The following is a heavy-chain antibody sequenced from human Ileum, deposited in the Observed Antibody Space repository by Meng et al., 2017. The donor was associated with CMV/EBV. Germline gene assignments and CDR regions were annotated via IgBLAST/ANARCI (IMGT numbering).Heavy chain of an antibody. D-gene: IGHD6-6*01. J-gene: IGHJ4*02. CDR1: GFTFNYYW. V-gene: IGHV3-74*01. Sequence: LTGAASGFTFNYYWMHWVRQVPGKGLVWVSRIKSDGSKTEYADSVRGRFTISRDNAKNTLYLEMNTLRVEDTAVYYCTRDAGSSTSMDYWGQGTLVTVSS. CDR2: IKSDGSKT. CDR3: TRDAGSSTSMDY.